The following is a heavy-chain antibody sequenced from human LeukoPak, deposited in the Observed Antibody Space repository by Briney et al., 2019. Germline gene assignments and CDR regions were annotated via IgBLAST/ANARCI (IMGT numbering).Heavy chain of an antibody. CDR1: GGSISSGSYY. CDR3: ARDGDGSYGDYEDYYYYYMDV. D-gene: IGHD4-17*01. V-gene: IGHV4-61*02. Sequence: SETLSLTCTVSGGSISSGSYYWSWIRQPAGKGLEWIGRIYTSGSTNYNPSLKSRVTISVDTSKNQFSLKLSSVTAADTAVYYCARDGDGSYGDYEDYYYYYMDVWGKGTTVTVSS. J-gene: IGHJ6*03. CDR2: IYTSGST.